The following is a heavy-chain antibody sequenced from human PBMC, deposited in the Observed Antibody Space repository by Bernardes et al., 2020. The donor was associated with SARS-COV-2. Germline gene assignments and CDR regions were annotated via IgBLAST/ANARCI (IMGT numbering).Heavy chain of an antibody. J-gene: IGHJ6*02. D-gene: IGHD1-7*01. CDR2: ISYDGSNK. CDR3: AKDRETGITGRYEFYGVDI. CDR1: GFTFSSYG. V-gene: IGHV3-30*18. Sequence: GSLRLSCAASGFTFSSYGMHWVRQAPGKGLKWVAVISYDGSNKYYEDSVRGRFTISRDNSRKTTYLQMTSLRGEDTAVYYCAKDRETGITGRYEFYGVDIWGQGTTVTVSS.